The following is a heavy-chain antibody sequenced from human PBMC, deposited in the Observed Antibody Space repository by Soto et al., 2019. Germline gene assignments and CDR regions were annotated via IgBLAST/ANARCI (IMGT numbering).Heavy chain of an antibody. CDR3: AREAPLLREGLPV. V-gene: IGHV3-13*05. CDR2: IGTAGDP. J-gene: IGHJ6*02. CDR1: GFTFSSYD. Sequence: PWGSLRLSCAASGFTFSSYDMHWFRQATGKGLEWVSAIGTAGDPYYPGSVKGRFTISRENAKNSLYLQMNSLRAGDTAVYYCAREAPLLREGLPVSGQRTTVIVSS.